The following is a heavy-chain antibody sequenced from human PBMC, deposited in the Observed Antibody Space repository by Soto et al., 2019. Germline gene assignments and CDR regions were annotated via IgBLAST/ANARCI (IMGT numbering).Heavy chain of an antibody. Sequence: QVQLVQSGAEVKKPGSSVKVSCKASGGTFSSYTISWVRQAPGQGLEWMGRIIPILGIANYAQKFQGRVTITADKSTSTAYMELSSLRSEDTAVYYCARDQFHLNYGSPDAFDIWGQGTMVTVSS. CDR1: GGTFSSYT. CDR2: IIPILGIA. V-gene: IGHV1-69*08. CDR3: ARDQFHLNYGSPDAFDI. D-gene: IGHD1-7*01. J-gene: IGHJ3*02.